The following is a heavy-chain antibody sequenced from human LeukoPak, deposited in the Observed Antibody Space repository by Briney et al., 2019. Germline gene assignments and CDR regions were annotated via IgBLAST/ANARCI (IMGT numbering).Heavy chain of an antibody. CDR3: ARVRYYYGSGSYLP. J-gene: IGHJ5*02. V-gene: IGHV1-18*01. CDR1: GYTFTSYG. D-gene: IGHD3-10*01. CDR2: ISAYNGNT. Sequence: ASVKVSCKASGYTFTSYGIGWVRQAPGQGLEWMGWISAYNGNTNYAQKLQGRVTMTTDTSTSTAYMELRSLRSDDTAVYYCARVRYYYGSGSYLPWGQGTLVTVSS.